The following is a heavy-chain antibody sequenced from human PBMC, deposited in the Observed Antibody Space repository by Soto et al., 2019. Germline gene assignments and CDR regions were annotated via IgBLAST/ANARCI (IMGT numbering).Heavy chain of an antibody. Sequence: GASVKVSCKASGYTFTSYAMHWVRQAPGQRLEWMGWINAGNGNTKYSQKFHDRIIITRDTSASTAYMELNSLTSDDTALYYCASSTLSWGQGTLVTVSS. CDR2: INAGNGNT. J-gene: IGHJ5*02. CDR3: ASSTLS. V-gene: IGHV1-3*01. CDR1: GYTFTSYA.